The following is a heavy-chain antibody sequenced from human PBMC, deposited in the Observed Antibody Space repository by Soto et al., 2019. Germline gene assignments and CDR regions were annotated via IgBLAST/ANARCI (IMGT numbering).Heavy chain of an antibody. CDR2: IYYSGST. D-gene: IGHD3-3*01. Sequence: PSETLSLTCTVSGGCISSSSYYWGWIRQPPGKGLEWIGSIYYSGSTYYNPSLKSRVTISVDTSKNQFSLKLSSVTAADTAVYYCARLGCHDFWSGYYCYYYYGMDVWGQGTTVTVSS. CDR1: GGCISSSSYY. J-gene: IGHJ6*02. V-gene: IGHV4-39*01. CDR3: ARLGCHDFWSGYYCYYYYGMDV.